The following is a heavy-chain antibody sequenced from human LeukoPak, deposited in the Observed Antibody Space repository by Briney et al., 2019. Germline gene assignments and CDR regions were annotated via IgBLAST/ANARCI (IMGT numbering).Heavy chain of an antibody. CDR2: ISYSGST. CDR1: GGSISSYY. CDR3: AREARGLIINDFDY. V-gene: IGHV4-59*12. J-gene: IGHJ4*02. Sequence: SETLSLTCTVSGGSISSYYWSWIRQPPGKGLEWIGYISYSGSTNYNPSLKSRVTISVDTSKSQFSLKLSSVTAADTAVYYCAREARGLIINDFDYWGQGTLVTVSS. D-gene: IGHD3-10*01.